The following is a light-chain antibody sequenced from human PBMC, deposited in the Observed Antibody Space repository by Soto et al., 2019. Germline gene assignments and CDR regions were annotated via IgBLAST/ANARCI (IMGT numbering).Light chain of an antibody. CDR3: AAWDDSLSGVV. V-gene: IGLV1-47*01. Sequence: QSVLTQPPSASGTXXQTVTXXCSGRFSNIASNFIYWYQQLPGTAPNLLIFRNNERPSGVPDPFSASKSSTSASLAISGLRSEDEADYHCAAWDDSLSGVVFGGVTKLTVL. J-gene: IGLJ3*02. CDR2: RNN. CDR1: FSNIASNF.